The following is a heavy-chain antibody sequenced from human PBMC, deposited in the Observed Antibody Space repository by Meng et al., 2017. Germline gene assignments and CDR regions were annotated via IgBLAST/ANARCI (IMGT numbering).Heavy chain of an antibody. J-gene: IGHJ4*02. D-gene: IGHD6-19*01. V-gene: IGHV3-66*02. Sequence: GGSLRLSCAASGFTVSSNYMSWVREAPGKGLEWVSVIYSGGSTYYADSVKGRFTTSRDNSKNTLYLKMNSLRAEDTAVYYRARVIAVAGNFDYWGQGTLVTVSS. CDR2: IYSGGST. CDR1: GFTVSSNY. CDR3: ARVIAVAGNFDY.